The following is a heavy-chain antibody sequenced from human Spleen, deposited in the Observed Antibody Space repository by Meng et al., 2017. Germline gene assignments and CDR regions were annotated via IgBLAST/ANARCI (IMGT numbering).Heavy chain of an antibody. V-gene: IGHV3-21*01. CDR2: ISSSISYI. J-gene: IGHJ4*02. CDR3: AKDGYDYGDSGAFDY. CDR1: GFTFSSYS. Sequence: LSLTCAASGFTFSSYSMNWVRQAPGTGLEWVSSISSSISYIYYADSVKGRFTISRDNAKNSLYLQMNSLRAEDTAVYYCAKDGYDYGDSGAFDYGGQGTLVTVSS. D-gene: IGHD4-17*01.